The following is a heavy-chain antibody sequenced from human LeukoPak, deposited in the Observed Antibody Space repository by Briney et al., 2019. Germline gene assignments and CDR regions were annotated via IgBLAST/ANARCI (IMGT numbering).Heavy chain of an antibody. J-gene: IGHJ4*02. Sequence: ASVKVSCKASGGTFSSYGISWVRQAPGQGLEWMGWISAYNGNTNYAQKLQGRVTMTTDTSTSTAYMELRSLRSDDTAVYYCARYEAAAGRGDYWGQGTLVTVSS. CDR1: GGTFSSYG. V-gene: IGHV1-18*01. D-gene: IGHD6-13*01. CDR3: ARYEAAAGRGDY. CDR2: ISAYNGNT.